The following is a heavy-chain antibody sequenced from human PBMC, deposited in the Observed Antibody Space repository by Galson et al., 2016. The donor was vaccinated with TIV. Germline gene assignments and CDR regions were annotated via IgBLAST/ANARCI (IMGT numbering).Heavy chain of an antibody. CDR3: ARDQDSGAYFDY. V-gene: IGHV4-31*03. D-gene: IGHD2-15*01. CDR2: IYHSGST. J-gene: IGHJ4*02. CDR1: GGSISSNGIF. Sequence: LSLTCTVSGGSISSNGIFWSWIRQHPGKGLEWIGYIYHSGSTHYNPSLKSRAAMSVDTSKNQFSLTLTSVTAADTAVYHCARDQDSGAYFDYWGQGTLVTVSS.